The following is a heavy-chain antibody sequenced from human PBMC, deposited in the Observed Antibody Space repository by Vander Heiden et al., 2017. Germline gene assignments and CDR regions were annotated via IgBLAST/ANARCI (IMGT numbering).Heavy chain of an antibody. CDR2: IKSKADGGTT. CDR1: AFIFSSAW. J-gene: IGHJ4*02. D-gene: IGHD3-10*01. V-gene: IGHV3-15*01. CDR3: TRPYGADHYFDY. Sequence: EVQLVESGGGLVKPGGSLSPFCTASAFIFSSAWMSWVRQAPGKGLEWVGRIKSKADGGTTDYAAPVKDRFTIFRDDSKNTLYLQMNSLKTDDTAFYYCTRPYGADHYFDYWGQGALVTVSS.